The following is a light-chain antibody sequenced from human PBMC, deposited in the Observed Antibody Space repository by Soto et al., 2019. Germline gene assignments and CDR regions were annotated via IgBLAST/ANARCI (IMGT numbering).Light chain of an antibody. Sequence: EIVITQSPVTLSVSPGERATLSCRASQSVSSYLVWYQQKPGQTPRLLIYGASTRATGIPARFSGSGSGTEFTLTISSLQSEDSAVYYCQQYNKWPGTFGQGTKVEI. CDR1: QSVSSY. CDR2: GAS. V-gene: IGKV3-15*01. J-gene: IGKJ1*01. CDR3: QQYNKWPGT.